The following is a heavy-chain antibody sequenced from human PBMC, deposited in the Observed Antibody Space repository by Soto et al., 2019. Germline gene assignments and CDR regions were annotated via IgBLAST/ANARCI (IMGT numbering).Heavy chain of an antibody. D-gene: IGHD3-10*01. CDR1: GYTLTPHG. CDR3: ASTHGGDNWFDP. V-gene: IGHV1-69*13. J-gene: IGHJ5*02. Sequence: GAPVKVSCKAPGYTLTPHGLNWVRRAPGQGLEWMGGIIPIFGTANYAQKFQGRVTITADESTSTAYMELSSLRSEDTAVYYCASTHGGDNWFDPWGQGTLVTVSS. CDR2: IIPIFGTA.